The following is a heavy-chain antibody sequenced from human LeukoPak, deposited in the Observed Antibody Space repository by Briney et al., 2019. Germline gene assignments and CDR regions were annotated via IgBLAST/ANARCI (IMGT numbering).Heavy chain of an antibody. Sequence: ASVKVSCKASGYTFTSYYMHWVRRAPGQGLEWMGIINPSGGSTSYAQKFQGRVTMTRDTSTSTVYMELSSLRSEDTAVYYCARDSLLYLQRGYSGYLPDYWGQGTLVTVSS. J-gene: IGHJ4*02. V-gene: IGHV1-46*01. CDR2: INPSGGST. CDR1: GYTFTSYY. D-gene: IGHD5-12*01. CDR3: ARDSLLYLQRGYSGYLPDY.